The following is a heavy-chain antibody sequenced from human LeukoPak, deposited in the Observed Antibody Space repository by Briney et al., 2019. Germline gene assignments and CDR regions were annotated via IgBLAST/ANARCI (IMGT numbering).Heavy chain of an antibody. Sequence: PGGSLRPSCPASAFTFSSNWTSWVRQAPGKGLGWVANIKQDGSEKYYVDSVKGRFTISRDNAKNSLYLQMNSLRAEDTAVYYCARDGVYYYYYGMDVWGQGTTVTVSS. CDR2: IKQDGSEK. CDR3: ARDGVYYYYYGMDV. J-gene: IGHJ6*02. D-gene: IGHD3-3*01. CDR1: AFTFSSNW. V-gene: IGHV3-7*01.